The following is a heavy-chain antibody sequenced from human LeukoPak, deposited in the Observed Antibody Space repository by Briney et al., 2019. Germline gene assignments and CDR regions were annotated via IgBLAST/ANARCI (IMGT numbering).Heavy chain of an antibody. J-gene: IGHJ4*02. V-gene: IGHV3-74*01. CDR2: INSDGSST. D-gene: IGHD1-26*01. CDR1: GFTFSSYW. Sequence: GGSLRLSCAASGFTFSSYWMHWVRQAPGKGPVWVSRINSDGSSTSYADSVKGRFTISRDNAKNTLYLQMNSLRAEDTAVYYCARGKGLWELLDYWGQGTLVTVSS. CDR3: ARGKGLWELLDY.